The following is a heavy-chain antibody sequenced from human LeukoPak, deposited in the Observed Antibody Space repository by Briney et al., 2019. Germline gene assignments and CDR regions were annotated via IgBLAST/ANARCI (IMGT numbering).Heavy chain of an antibody. J-gene: IGHJ4*02. Sequence: GGSLRLSCAASGFTFSNYAMSWVRQAPGKGLEWVSALTGGGVSTYYADSVKGRLTISRDNSKNTLYLQMNSLRAEDTALYYCARQSSPDYWGQGTLVTVSS. CDR2: LTGGGVST. CDR3: ARQSSPDY. CDR1: GFTFSNYA. D-gene: IGHD6-19*01. V-gene: IGHV3-23*01.